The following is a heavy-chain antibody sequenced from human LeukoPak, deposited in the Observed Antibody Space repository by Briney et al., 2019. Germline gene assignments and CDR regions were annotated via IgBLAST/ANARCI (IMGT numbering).Heavy chain of an antibody. Sequence: GGSLRLSCAASGFTFSSHWMTWVRQAPGKGLEWVANIKEDGTKKNYVDSVKGRFTISRDNAKNSLYLQMNSLRAEDTAVYYCAREMEQQLLSPWFDPWGQGTLVTVSS. V-gene: IGHV3-7*03. CDR3: AREMEQQLLSPWFDP. CDR2: IKEDGTKK. CDR1: GFTFSSHW. J-gene: IGHJ5*02. D-gene: IGHD6-13*01.